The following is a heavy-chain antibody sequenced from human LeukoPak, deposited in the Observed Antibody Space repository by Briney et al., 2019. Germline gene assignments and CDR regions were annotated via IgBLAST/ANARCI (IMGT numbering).Heavy chain of an antibody. V-gene: IGHV3-15*01. CDR3: TTDPDVDTAIVIPAGD. CDR2: LITKTDGGTT. Sequence: GGALRHSCAASGLTLSNAWISWGRQAPGEGPGWVGGLITKTDGGTTDYAAPVKGRFTISGDDSKNTLYLQMNSLKTEDTAVYYCTTDPDVDTAIVIPAGDWGQGTLVTVSS. D-gene: IGHD5-18*01. J-gene: IGHJ4*02. CDR1: GLTLSNAW.